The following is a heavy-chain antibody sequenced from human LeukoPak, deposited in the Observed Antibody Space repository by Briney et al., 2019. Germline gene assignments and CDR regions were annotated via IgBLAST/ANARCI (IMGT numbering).Heavy chain of an antibody. D-gene: IGHD6-13*01. Sequence: GESLKISCKGSGYSFTSYWIGWVRQMPGKGLEWMGIIYPGDSDTRYSPSFQGQVTISADKSISTAYLQWSSLKASDTAMYYCARHIGAEKDRYSSSWFIDYWGQGTLVTVSS. CDR2: IYPGDSDT. CDR1: GYSFTSYW. J-gene: IGHJ4*02. CDR3: ARHIGAEKDRYSSSWFIDY. V-gene: IGHV5-51*01.